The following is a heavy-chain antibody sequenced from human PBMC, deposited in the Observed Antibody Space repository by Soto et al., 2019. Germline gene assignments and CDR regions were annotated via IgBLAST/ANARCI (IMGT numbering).Heavy chain of an antibody. CDR3: AKAKSGDYDYIWGSYRYLVY. D-gene: IGHD3-16*02. CDR1: GFTFSSYA. CDR2: ISGSGGST. Sequence: GGSLRLSCAASGFTFSSYAMSWVRQAPGKGLEWVSAISGSGGSTYYADSVKGRFTISRDNSKNTLYLQMNSLRAEDTAVYYCAKAKSGDYDYIWGSYRYLVYWGQGTLVTVAS. V-gene: IGHV3-23*01. J-gene: IGHJ4*02.